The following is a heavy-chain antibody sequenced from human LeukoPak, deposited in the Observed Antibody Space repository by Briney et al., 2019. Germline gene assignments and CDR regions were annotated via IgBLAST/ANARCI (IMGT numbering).Heavy chain of an antibody. Sequence: ASVKVSCKSSGHMFTSYGVSWLRQAPGQGLEWMGWISGYSGDTKYSKTFQDRITITADAASNTAYMDLRSLRSDDTAVYYCARILITFGGLMFGTFDYWSQGSLVIVSS. V-gene: IGHV1-18*01. D-gene: IGHD3-16*01. CDR2: ISGYSGDT. CDR3: ARILITFGGLMFGTFDY. J-gene: IGHJ4*02. CDR1: GHMFTSYG.